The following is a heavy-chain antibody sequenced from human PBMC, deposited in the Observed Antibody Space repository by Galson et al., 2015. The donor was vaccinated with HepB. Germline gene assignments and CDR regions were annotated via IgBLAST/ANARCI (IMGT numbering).Heavy chain of an antibody. D-gene: IGHD3-10*01. Sequence: SLRLSCAASGFTFSDPHMSWIRQASGKGLEWVSYISSDDTTIQYADSVKGRFTISRDNAKNSLFLQMNSLRAEDTAVYYCARNQFYHGSGSYYNDFYYYMDVWGKGTTVTVSS. CDR3: ARNQFYHGSGSYYNDFYYYMDV. CDR2: ISSDDTTI. CDR1: GFTFSDPH. J-gene: IGHJ6*03. V-gene: IGHV3-11*01.